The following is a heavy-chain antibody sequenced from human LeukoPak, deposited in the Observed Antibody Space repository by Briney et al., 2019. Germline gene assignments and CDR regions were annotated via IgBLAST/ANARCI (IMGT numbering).Heavy chain of an antibody. CDR2: ITGSSSYI. D-gene: IGHD6-6*01. CDR3: ASGFSSSPYFDY. V-gene: IGHV3-21*01. Sequence: PGGSLRLSCAASGFTFSTYYMNWVPQAPGKGLEWVSFITGSSSYIYYTDSVKGRFTISRDNAKNSLFLQMNSLRDEDTAVYYCASGFSSSPYFDYWGQGTLVTVSS. CDR1: GFTFSTYY. J-gene: IGHJ4*02.